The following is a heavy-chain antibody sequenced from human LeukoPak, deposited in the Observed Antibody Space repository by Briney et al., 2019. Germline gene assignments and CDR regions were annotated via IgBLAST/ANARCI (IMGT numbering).Heavy chain of an antibody. CDR3: ARDSSRAVAGSFWFDP. D-gene: IGHD6-19*01. CDR1: GFTFSSYS. V-gene: IGHV3-21*01. J-gene: IGHJ5*02. Sequence: GGSLRLSCAVSGFTFSSYSMNWVRQAPGKGLEWVSSISSSSSYIYYADSVKGRFTISRDNAKNSLYLQMNSLRAEDTAVYYCARDSSRAVAGSFWFDPWGQGTLVTVSS. CDR2: ISSSSSYI.